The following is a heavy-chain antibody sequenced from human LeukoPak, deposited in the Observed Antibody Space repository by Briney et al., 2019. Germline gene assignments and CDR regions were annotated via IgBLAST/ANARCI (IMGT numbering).Heavy chain of an antibody. V-gene: IGHV4-59*01. D-gene: IGHD3-3*01. CDR2: IYYSGST. CDR3: ARAYYDFWSGYPNWFDP. J-gene: IGHJ5*02. CDR1: GGSISSYY. Sequence: SETLSLTCTVSGGSISSYYWSWIRQPPGKGLEWIGYIYYSGSTNYNPSLKSRVTISVDTSKNQFSLKLSSVTVADTAVYYCARAYYDFWSGYPNWFDPWGQGTLVTVSS.